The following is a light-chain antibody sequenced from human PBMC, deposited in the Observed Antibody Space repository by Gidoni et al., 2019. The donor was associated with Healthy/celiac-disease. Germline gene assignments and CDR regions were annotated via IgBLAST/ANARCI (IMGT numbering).Light chain of an antibody. CDR1: QGVLYSSNNKNY. CDR2: WAS. V-gene: IGKV4-1*01. J-gene: IGKJ2*02. CDR3: QQYYSTPRT. Sequence: DIVMTPSPDSLAVSLGARATITCKSSQGVLYSSNNKNYLAWYQQKPGQPPKLLICWASTRESGVPDRFSGSGSGTDFTLTISSLQAEDVAVYYCQQYYSTPRTFGQGTKLEIK.